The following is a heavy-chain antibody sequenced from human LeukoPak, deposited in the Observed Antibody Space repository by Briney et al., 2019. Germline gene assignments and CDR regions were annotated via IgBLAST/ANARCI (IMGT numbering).Heavy chain of an antibody. Sequence: GGSLRLSCAASGFTFSSYAMTWIRQAPGKGLEWVSSIVGNGGGTYYADSVKGRFTISRDNSKNTLYLQMSSLRAEDTAVYYCAKEHMAAAVYYFDYWGQGTLVTVSS. D-gene: IGHD6-13*01. CDR2: IVGNGGGT. V-gene: IGHV3-23*01. CDR1: GFTFSSYA. CDR3: AKEHMAAAVYYFDY. J-gene: IGHJ4*02.